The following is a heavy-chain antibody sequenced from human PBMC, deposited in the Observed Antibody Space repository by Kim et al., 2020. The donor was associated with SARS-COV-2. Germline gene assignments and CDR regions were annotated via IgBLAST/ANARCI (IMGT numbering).Heavy chain of an antibody. CDR3: ARAVMVRGRLDY. J-gene: IGHJ4*02. V-gene: IGHV3-21*05. CDR1: GFTFNTYS. Sequence: GGSLRLSCAASGFTFNTYSMNWVRQAPGKGLEWVAHISSSSNYINYADSVKGRFIISRDNAKTSVFLQMNSLRAEDTAVYYCARAVMVRGRLDYWGQGT. CDR2: ISSSSNYI. D-gene: IGHD3-10*01.